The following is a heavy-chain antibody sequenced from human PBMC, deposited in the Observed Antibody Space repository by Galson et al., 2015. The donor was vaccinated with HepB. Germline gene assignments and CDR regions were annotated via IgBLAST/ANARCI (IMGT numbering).Heavy chain of an antibody. CDR2: IYYSGST. Sequence: SETLSLTCTVSGGSISSYYWSWIRQPPGKGLEWIGYIYYSGSTNYNPSLKSRVTISVDTSKNQFSLKLSSVTAADTAVYYCARVETYGSPIHDYGGNTAGHFDYWGQGTLVTASS. J-gene: IGHJ4*02. V-gene: IGHV4-59*01. CDR1: GGSISSYY. CDR3: ARVETYGSPIHDYGGNTAGHFDY. D-gene: IGHD4-23*01.